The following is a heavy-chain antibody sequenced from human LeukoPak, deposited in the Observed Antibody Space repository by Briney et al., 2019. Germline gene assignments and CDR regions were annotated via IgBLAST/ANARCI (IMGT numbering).Heavy chain of an antibody. J-gene: IGHJ4*02. CDR3: AKGSIRRYQPLPSGVDY. V-gene: IGHV3-30*18. D-gene: IGHD2-2*01. Sequence: GRSLGLSCAASGFTFSSYGMHWVRQAPGKGLEWVAVISYDGSNKYYADSVKGRFTISRDNSKNTLYLQMNSLRAEDTAVYYCAKGSIRRYQPLPSGVDYWGQGTLVTVSS. CDR1: GFTFSSYG. CDR2: ISYDGSNK.